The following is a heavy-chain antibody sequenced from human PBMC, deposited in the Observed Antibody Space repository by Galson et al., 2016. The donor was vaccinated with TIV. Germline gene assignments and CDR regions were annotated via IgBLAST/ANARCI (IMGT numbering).Heavy chain of an antibody. CDR2: TTPFLGTP. D-gene: IGHD3-3*01. CDR3: ARGNTSDFWSGSD. J-gene: IGHJ4*02. CDR1: GGTLNIYV. V-gene: IGHV1-69*05. Sequence: SVKVSCKASGGTLNIYVINWVRQAPGQGLEWMGGTTPFLGTPQYAQKFQGRVTITTDEPTNTADMELHSLRSEDTAVYYCARGNTSDFWSGSDWGQGTLVTVSS.